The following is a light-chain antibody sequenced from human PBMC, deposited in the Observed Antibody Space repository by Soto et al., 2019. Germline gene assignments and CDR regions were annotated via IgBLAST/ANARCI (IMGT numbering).Light chain of an antibody. CDR3: QQYGSSPPEIT. CDR2: GAS. V-gene: IGKV3-20*01. J-gene: IGKJ5*01. Sequence: IVLTQSPGTLSLSPGERATLSCRASQSVSSSYLGWYQQKPGQAPRFLIYGASTRATGIPARFSGSGSGTDFTLTISRLEPEDFAVYYCQQYGSSPPEITFGQGTRLEIK. CDR1: QSVSSSY.